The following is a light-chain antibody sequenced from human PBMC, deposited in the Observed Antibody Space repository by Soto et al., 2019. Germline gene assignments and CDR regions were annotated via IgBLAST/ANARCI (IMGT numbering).Light chain of an antibody. Sequence: DIQMTQSPSSLSASVEDRVSITWRASQGINIYLAWHQQKPGKVPKLLMYGSSTLQSGVPSRFSGSGSGTDVTLPIRSLQPEDVATYYCPKSNSPAWRFGKGTKVEIK. CDR1: QGINIY. CDR2: GSS. V-gene: IGKV1-27*01. CDR3: PKSNSPAWR. J-gene: IGKJ1*01.